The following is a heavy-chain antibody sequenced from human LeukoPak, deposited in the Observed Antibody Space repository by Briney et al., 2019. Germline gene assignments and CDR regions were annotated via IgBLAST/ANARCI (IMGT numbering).Heavy chain of an antibody. CDR3: ARTPTVVRQPYDSSGYYYEN. J-gene: IGHJ4*02. CDR2: IHYSGSI. Sequence: SETLSLTCTVSGGSISSYYWSWIRQPPGKELEWMGYIHYSGSITHNPSLKSRVTISVDRSKNQFSLKLSSVTAADTAVYYCARTPTVVRQPYDSSGYYYENWGQGTLVTVSS. CDR1: GGSISSYY. V-gene: IGHV4-59*12. D-gene: IGHD3-22*01.